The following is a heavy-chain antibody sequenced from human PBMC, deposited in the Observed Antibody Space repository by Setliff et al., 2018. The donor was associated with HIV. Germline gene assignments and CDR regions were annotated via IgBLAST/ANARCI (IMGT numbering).Heavy chain of an antibody. CDR2: INEDGTEK. D-gene: IGHD3-22*01. Sequence: GGSLRPSCAASGFTFTSFWMSWVRQAPGKGLEWVANINEDGTEKYYVDSVKGRFTISRDNSKNTLYLEMNNLRTEDTAVYYCAKDISGYSYWGQGTPVTVSS. J-gene: IGHJ4*02. V-gene: IGHV3-7*01. CDR3: AKDISGYSY. CDR1: GFTFTSFW.